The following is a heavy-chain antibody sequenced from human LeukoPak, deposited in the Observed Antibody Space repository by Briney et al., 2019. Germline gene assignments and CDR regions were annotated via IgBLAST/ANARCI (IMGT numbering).Heavy chain of an antibody. Sequence: SETLSLTCAVYGGSFSGYYWSWIRQPPGKGLEWIGEINHSGSTNYNPSLKSRVTISVDTSKNQFSLKLSSVTAADTAVYYCARIYDYVWGSYRREGQCGMDVWGQGTTVTVSS. CDR2: INHSGST. V-gene: IGHV4-34*01. J-gene: IGHJ6*02. CDR3: ARIYDYVWGSYRREGQCGMDV. D-gene: IGHD3-16*02. CDR1: GGSFSGYY.